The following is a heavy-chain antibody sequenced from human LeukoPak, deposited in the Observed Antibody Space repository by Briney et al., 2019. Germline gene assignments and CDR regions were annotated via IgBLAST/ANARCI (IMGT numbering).Heavy chain of an antibody. Sequence: GGSLRLSCAASGFTFSSYSMNWVRQAPGKGLEWVSSISSSSSYIYYADSVKGRFTISRDNAKNSLYLQMNSLRAEDTAVYYCARDPMGATSRFYFDLWGQGTLVTVSS. CDR2: ISSSSSYI. V-gene: IGHV3-21*01. J-gene: IGHJ4*02. CDR1: GFTFSSYS. CDR3: ARDPMGATSRFYFDL. D-gene: IGHD1-26*01.